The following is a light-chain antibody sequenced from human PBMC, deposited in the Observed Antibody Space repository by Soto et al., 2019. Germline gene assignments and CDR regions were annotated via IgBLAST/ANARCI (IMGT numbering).Light chain of an antibody. CDR2: GAS. CDR1: QSVSSSY. J-gene: IGKJ4*01. Sequence: EIVLTQSPGTLSLSPGVRATLSCRASQSVSSSYLAWYQQKPGQAPRLLIYGASSGATGIPDRFSGSGSGTDFTLTIRRLEPEDFAVYYCQQYGSSPLTFGGGTKVEIK. V-gene: IGKV3-20*01. CDR3: QQYGSSPLT.